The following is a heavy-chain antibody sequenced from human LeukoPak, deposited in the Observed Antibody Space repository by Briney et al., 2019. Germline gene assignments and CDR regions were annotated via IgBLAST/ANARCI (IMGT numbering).Heavy chain of an antibody. CDR3: ARAPTYYSNHDASWLDP. CDR2: INTNTGNP. J-gene: IGHJ5*02. D-gene: IGHD4-11*01. CDR1: GYSFTSYA. V-gene: IGHV7-4-1*02. Sequence: ASVKVSCKASGYSFTSYAMYWVRQAPGQGLEWMGWINTNTGNPTYAQGFTGRFVFSLDTSVSTAYLQISSLKAEDTAVYYCARAPTYYSNHDASWLDPWGQGTLVTVSS.